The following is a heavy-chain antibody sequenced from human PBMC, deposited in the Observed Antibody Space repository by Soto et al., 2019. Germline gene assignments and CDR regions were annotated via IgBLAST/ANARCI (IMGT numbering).Heavy chain of an antibody. Sequence: QVQLVESGGGVVQPGRSLGLSCAASGFTFNTYGMHWVRQAPGKGLEWVAAISYDGINKYYADSVKGRFTISRDNSKKTLYVHMNSLGPVDTAVYYCARSPQPPGGIHWYFDFGGRGSLVTVSS. D-gene: IGHD1-1*01. CDR3: ARSPQPPGGIHWYFDF. CDR2: ISYDGINK. CDR1: GFTFNTYG. J-gene: IGHJ2*01. V-gene: IGHV3-30*03.